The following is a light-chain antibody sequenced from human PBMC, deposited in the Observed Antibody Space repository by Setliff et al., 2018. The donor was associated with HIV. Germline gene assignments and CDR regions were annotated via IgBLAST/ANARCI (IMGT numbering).Light chain of an antibody. CDR1: SSDVGDYNL. J-gene: IGLJ1*01. CDR2: EVT. V-gene: IGLV2-14*01. Sequence: QSALTQPASVSGSPGQSITISCTGTSSDVGDYNLVSWYQHHPGEAPKLLIYEVTSRPSGVSGRFSGSKSGNTASLTISGLQAADEADYYCSSYTGTSNPYVFGTGTKVTVL. CDR3: SSYTGTSNPYV.